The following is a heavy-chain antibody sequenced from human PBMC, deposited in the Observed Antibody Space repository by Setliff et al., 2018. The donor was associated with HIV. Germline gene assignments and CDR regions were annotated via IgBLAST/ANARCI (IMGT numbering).Heavy chain of an antibody. CDR3: ASGKGVGGVVITDGLDV. Sequence: GASVKVSCKPSGHTFSNSDIHWVRRATGQGLEWMGWMNPNSGVTGYALKFHDRVTMTRDTSMSTAYLELRTLTSEDTAVYYCASGKGVGGVVITDGLDVWGKGTTVTVSS. D-gene: IGHD3-10*01. V-gene: IGHV1-8*02. CDR1: GHTFSNSD. J-gene: IGHJ6*04. CDR2: MNPNSGVT.